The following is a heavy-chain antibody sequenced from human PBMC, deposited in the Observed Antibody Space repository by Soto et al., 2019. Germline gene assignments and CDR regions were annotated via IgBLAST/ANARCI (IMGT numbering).Heavy chain of an antibody. V-gene: IGHV1-46*01. D-gene: IGHD3-22*01. CDR2: INPSGGSA. Sequence: ASVKVSCKASACIFTSYYMHWVRQAPGQGLEWMEIINPSGGSASYAQKFQGRVTMTRDTSTSTVYMELSSMRSEDTAVYYCARDSKASYYDSSGYSDYWGQGTLVTVSS. J-gene: IGHJ4*02. CDR1: ACIFTSYY. CDR3: ARDSKASYYDSSGYSDY.